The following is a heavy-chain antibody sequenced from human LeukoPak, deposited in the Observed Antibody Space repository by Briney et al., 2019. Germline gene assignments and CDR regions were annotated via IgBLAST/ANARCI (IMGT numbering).Heavy chain of an antibody. V-gene: IGHV4-31*03. J-gene: IGHJ3*02. CDR2: IYYSGST. D-gene: IGHD1-26*01. CDR3: ARGGNAFDI. CDR1: GASIRNSTYY. Sequence: ASETLSLTCTVSGASIRNSTYYWGWIRQHPGKGLEWIGYIYYSGSTYYNPSLKSRVTISVDTSKNQFSLKLSSVTAADTAVYYCARGGNAFDIWGQGTMVTVSS.